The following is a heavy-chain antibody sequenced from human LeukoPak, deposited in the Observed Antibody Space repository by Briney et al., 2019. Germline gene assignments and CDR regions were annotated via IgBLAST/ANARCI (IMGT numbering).Heavy chain of an antibody. Sequence: GESLKISCKGSGYSFTSYWIGWVRQMPGKGLEWMGIIYPGDSDTRYSPSFQGQVTISADKSISTAYLQWSSLKASDTAMYYCAVSGGNSYGLNYFNYWGQETLVTVSS. V-gene: IGHV5-51*01. J-gene: IGHJ4*02. CDR2: IYPGDSDT. CDR3: AVSGGNSYGLNYFNY. D-gene: IGHD5-18*01. CDR1: GYSFTSYW.